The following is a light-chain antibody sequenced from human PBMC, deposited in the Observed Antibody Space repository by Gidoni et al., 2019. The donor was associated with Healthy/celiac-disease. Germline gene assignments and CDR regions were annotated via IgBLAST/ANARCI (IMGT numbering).Light chain of an antibody. J-gene: IGKJ2*01. CDR3: QQYYSTPYT. CDR1: QSVLYSSNNKNY. CDR2: WAS. Sequence: DIVMTQSPDSLAVALGERATINCKSSQSVLYSSNNKNYLAWYQQKPGQPPTLLIYWASTRESGVPDRFSGSGSGTDFTLTISSLQAEDVAVYYCQQYYSTPYTFXQXTKLEIK. V-gene: IGKV4-1*01.